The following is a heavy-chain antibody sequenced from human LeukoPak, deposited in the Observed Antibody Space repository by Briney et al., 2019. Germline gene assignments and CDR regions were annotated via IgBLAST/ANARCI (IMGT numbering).Heavy chain of an antibody. CDR2: MNPNSGNT. V-gene: IGHV1-8*01. J-gene: IGHJ6*02. Sequence: GASVKVSCKASGYTFTSYDINWVRQATGQGLEWMGWMNPNSGNTGYAQKFQGRVTMTRNTSISTAYMELSSLRSEDTAVYYCARGAVVPAAMSPYYYYGMDVWGQGTTVTDSS. D-gene: IGHD2-2*01. CDR1: GYTFTSYD. CDR3: ARGAVVPAAMSPYYYYGMDV.